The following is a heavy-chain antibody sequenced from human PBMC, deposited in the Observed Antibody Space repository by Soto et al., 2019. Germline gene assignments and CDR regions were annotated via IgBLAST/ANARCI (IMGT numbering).Heavy chain of an antibody. V-gene: IGHV3-7*01. CDR3: ATAKTPYAFAM. CDR2: INPAGNVQ. J-gene: IGHJ3*02. CDR1: GLTFSISW. Sequence: VQLVESGGGLVQPGESLRLSCTASGLTFSISWMTWVRQAPGEGLVLVSYINPAGNVQHYTDSVKERFTIARDNVKKSLFLPMSGLRVDDTAVYSCATAKTPYAFAMWRPGAMVCVAS.